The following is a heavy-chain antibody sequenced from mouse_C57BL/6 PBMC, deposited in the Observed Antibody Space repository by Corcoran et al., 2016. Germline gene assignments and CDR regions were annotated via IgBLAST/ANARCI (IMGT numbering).Heavy chain of an antibody. CDR1: GYAFSSYW. Sequence: QVQLQQSGAELVKPGASVKISCKASGYAFSSYWMNWVKQRPGKGVEWIGQIYPGDGDTNYNGKFKGKATLTADKSSSTAYMQLSSLTSEDSAVYFCARWGTTVVNFDYWGSGTTLTVSS. V-gene: IGHV1-80*01. J-gene: IGHJ2*01. CDR3: ARWGTTVVNFDY. CDR2: IYPGDGDT. D-gene: IGHD1-1*01.